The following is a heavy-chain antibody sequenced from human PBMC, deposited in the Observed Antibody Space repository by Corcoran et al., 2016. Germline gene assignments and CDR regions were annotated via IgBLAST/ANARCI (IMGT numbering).Heavy chain of an antibody. D-gene: IGHD1-26*01. CDR2: IIPIFGTA. Sequence: QVQLVQSGAEVKKPGSSVKVSCKASGGTFSSYAISWVRQAPGQGLEWMGGIIPIFGTANYAQKFQGRVTITADESTSTAYMELSRLRSEDTAVYYGARDLRGRYSGSYYPYNWGQGTLVTVSS. CDR1: GGTFSSYA. CDR3: ARDLRGRYSGSYYPYN. V-gene: IGHV1-69*01. J-gene: IGHJ4*02.